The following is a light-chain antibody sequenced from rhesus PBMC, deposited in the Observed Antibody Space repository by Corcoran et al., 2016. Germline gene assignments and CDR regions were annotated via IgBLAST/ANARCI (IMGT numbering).Light chain of an antibody. CDR1: QGISSW. V-gene: IGKV1-18*01. Sequence: DIQMTQSPSSLSASVGDKVTITCRASQGISSWLAWYQQKPGKAPKLLIYAADTLQSGVPSRFSGSGSGTDYTLNISCLQPEDFATYYCQQGYNTPYSFGQGTKVEIE. CDR2: AAD. CDR3: QQGYNTPYS. J-gene: IGKJ2*01.